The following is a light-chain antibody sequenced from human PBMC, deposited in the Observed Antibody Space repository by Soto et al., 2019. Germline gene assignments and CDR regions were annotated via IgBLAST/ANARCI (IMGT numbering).Light chain of an antibody. CDR3: CSSGGSPTYV. V-gene: IGLV2-23*02. J-gene: IGLJ1*01. Sequence: QSVLTQPASVSGSPGQSITISCTGTSSNVGSYKLVSWYQQHPCKAPKLMIFEVNKLPSGVSNRFSGSKSGNTASLTISGLKVEDEADYYCCSSGGSPTYVFGTGTKLTVL. CDR2: EVN. CDR1: SSNVGSYKL.